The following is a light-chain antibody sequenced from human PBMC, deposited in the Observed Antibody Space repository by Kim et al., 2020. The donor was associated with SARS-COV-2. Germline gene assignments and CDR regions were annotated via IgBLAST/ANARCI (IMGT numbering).Light chain of an antibody. CDR3: HQYDNWPPFT. Sequence: ASPGASATLAGRASQSVKKNIAWYQQRPGQGPRLLIYGASTRATGIPARFSGSGSGTEFTLTITSLQSEDFAVYYCHQYDNWPPFTFGPGTKLEI. V-gene: IGKV3D-15*01. CDR1: QSVKKN. CDR2: GAS. J-gene: IGKJ2*01.